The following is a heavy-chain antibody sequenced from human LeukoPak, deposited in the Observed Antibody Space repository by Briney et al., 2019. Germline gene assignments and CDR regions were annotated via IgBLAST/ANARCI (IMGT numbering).Heavy chain of an antibody. D-gene: IGHD3-10*01. CDR3: ARDRELGY. CDR1: GDSISIYY. J-gene: IGHJ4*02. CDR2: IYNSGST. Sequence: PSETLSLTCSVSGDSISIYYWSWIRQPPGKGLEWVGYIYNSGSTNYNPSLKSRVTISVDTSKNQFSLKLTSVTAADTAVYYCARDRELGYWGQGTLVTVSS. V-gene: IGHV4-59*01.